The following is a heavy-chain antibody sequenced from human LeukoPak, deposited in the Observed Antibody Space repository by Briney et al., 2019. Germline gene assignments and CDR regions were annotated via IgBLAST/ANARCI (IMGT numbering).Heavy chain of an antibody. CDR1: GGSISSSNW. Sequence: SETLSLTCAVSGGSISSSNWWSWVRQPPGKGLEWIGEIYHSGSTNYNPSLKSRVTISVDKSKNQFSLKLSSVTAADTAVYYCARAAYSSSWLLLPTWFDPWGQGTLVTVSS. CDR3: ARAAYSSSWLLLPTWFDP. CDR2: IYHSGST. J-gene: IGHJ5*02. D-gene: IGHD6-13*01. V-gene: IGHV4-4*02.